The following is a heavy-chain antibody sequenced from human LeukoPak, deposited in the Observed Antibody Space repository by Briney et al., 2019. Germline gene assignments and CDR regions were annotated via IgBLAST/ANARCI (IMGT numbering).Heavy chain of an antibody. CDR1: GFTFSSYA. Sequence: QSGRSLRLSCAASGFTFSSYAMHWVRQAPGKGLEWVAVISYDGSNKYYADSVKGRFTTSRDNSKNTLYLQMNSLRAEDTAVYYCAKGVDYDILTGYLNWGQGTLVTVSS. CDR2: ISYDGSNK. J-gene: IGHJ4*02. D-gene: IGHD3-9*01. V-gene: IGHV3-30*04. CDR3: AKGVDYDILTGYLN.